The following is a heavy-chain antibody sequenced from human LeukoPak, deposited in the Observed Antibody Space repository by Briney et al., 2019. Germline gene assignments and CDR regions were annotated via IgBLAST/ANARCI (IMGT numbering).Heavy chain of an antibody. Sequence: PGGSLRLSCAASGFTFSSYSMNWVRQAPGEGLEWVSSISSSSSYIYYADSVKGRFTISRDNAKNSLYLQMNSLRAEDTAVYYCARDRDDILTGYGFDPWGQGTLVTVSS. D-gene: IGHD3-9*01. CDR3: ARDRDDILTGYGFDP. V-gene: IGHV3-21*01. CDR2: ISSSSSYI. CDR1: GFTFSSYS. J-gene: IGHJ5*02.